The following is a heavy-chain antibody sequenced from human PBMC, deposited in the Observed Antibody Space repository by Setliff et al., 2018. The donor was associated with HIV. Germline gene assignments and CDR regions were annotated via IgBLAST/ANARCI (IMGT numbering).Heavy chain of an antibody. J-gene: IGHJ3*02. CDR2: VSHTGST. CDR3: AREGTYSGTYWVRRVASFDI. D-gene: IGHD1-26*01. V-gene: IGHV4-34*01. Sequence: LPETLSLPCAVYGGSLSGYYWRWIRQPPGKGLEWIGDVSHTGSTNYNPSLKSRITISADTPKNQFSLKLSSVTAADTAVYYCAREGTYSGTYWVRRVASFDIWGQGTMVTVSS. CDR1: GGSLSGYY.